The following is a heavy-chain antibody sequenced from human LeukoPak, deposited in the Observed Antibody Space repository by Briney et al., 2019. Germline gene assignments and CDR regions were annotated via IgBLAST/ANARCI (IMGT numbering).Heavy chain of an antibody. CDR1: GFTFSSSA. CDR3: AKKLGYCRDGSFYFPY. Sequence: GGSLRLSCAASGFTFSSSAMSWVRQAPGKGLEWVSAISNNGGYTYYADSVQGRFTISRDNSKSTLCLQMNSLRAEDTAVYYFAKKLGYCRDGSFYFPYWGQGTLVTGSS. J-gene: IGHJ4*02. V-gene: IGHV3-23*01. CDR2: ISNNGGYT. D-gene: IGHD2-15*01.